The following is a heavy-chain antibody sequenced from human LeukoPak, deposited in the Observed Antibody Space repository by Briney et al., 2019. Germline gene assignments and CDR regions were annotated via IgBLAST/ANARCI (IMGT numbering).Heavy chain of an antibody. D-gene: IGHD5-18*01. V-gene: IGHV3-48*04. CDR2: ISSSGSTI. CDR1: GFTLSSHW. CDR3: ARVDDTAAITWIPSDY. J-gene: IGHJ4*02. Sequence: GGSLRLSCAASGFTLSSHWMGWVRQAPGKGLEWVSYISSSGSTIYYADSVKGRFTISRDNANNSVYLQMNSLRAEDTAVYYCARVDDTAAITWIPSDYWGQGTLVTVSS.